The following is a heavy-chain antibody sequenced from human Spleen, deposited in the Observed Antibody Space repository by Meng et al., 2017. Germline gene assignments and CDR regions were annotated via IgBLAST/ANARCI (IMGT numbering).Heavy chain of an antibody. V-gene: IGHV4-59*01. J-gene: IGHJ4*02. D-gene: IGHD1-26*01. CDR3: ARGGSYNSRGVFDY. Sequence: SETLSLTCTVSGGSLSSYYWSWIRQPPGKGLEWIGYIYYSGSTNYNPSLKSRLIISIDTSKNQFSLKLSSVTAADTAVYYCARGGSYNSRGVFDYWGQGRLVTVSS. CDR2: IYYSGST. CDR1: GGSLSSYY.